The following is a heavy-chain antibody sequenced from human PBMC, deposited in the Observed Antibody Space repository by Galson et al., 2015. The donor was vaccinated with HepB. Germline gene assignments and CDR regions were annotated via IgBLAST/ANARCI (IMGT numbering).Heavy chain of an antibody. CDR2: IHYNGNT. D-gene: IGHD3-10*01. Sequence: ETLSLTCTVSGGSISSSNYYWGWIRQPPGKGLEWIGSIHYNGNTNYSPSLKSRVIMSVDTSKNQFSLKLSSMTAADTAVFYCARRPHYFDYWGQGTLVTVSS. V-gene: IGHV4-39*01. CDR3: ARRPHYFDY. CDR1: GGSISSSNYY. J-gene: IGHJ4*02.